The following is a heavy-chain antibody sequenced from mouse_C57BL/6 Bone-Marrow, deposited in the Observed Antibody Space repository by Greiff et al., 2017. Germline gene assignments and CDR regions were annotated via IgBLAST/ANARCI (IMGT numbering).Heavy chain of an antibody. CDR3: ARSHYYGSSYDAMDY. Sequence: QVQLQQPGAELVQPGASVRMSCKASGYTFTSYWITWVKQSPGQGLEWIGVIYPGSGSTNYNEKFKSKATLTVDTSSSTAYMQLSSLTSEDSAVYYCARSHYYGSSYDAMDYWGQGTSVTVSS. V-gene: IGHV1-55*01. D-gene: IGHD1-1*01. CDR2: IYPGSGST. J-gene: IGHJ4*01. CDR1: GYTFTSYW.